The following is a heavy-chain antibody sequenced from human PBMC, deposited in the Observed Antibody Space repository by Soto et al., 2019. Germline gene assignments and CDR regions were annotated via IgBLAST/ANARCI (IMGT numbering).Heavy chain of an antibody. CDR2: IYYSGST. D-gene: IGHD2-15*01. V-gene: IGHV4-61*03. J-gene: IGHJ6*02. Sequence: QVQLQESGPGLVKPSETLSLTCTVSGGSVSSGSYYWSWIRQPPGKGLEWIGYIYYSGSTNYNPSLRGQVAISADTSKTHSSLTLSAVAAADTAVYYSARGTEGCYPGRYYYGMDVWGQGTTVTVSS. CDR1: GGSVSSGSYY. CDR3: ARGTEGCYPGRYYYGMDV.